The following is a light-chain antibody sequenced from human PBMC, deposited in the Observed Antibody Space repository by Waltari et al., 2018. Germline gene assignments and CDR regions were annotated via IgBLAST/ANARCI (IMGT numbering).Light chain of an antibody. CDR1: TSNFGSNF. Sequence: QSILTQPSSASGTPGQTVTIPCSGGTSNFGSNFVYWYQDVPGTAPKLLIFRNNQRPPGVSARFSGSKSGTSASLVIGGLRSEDEGTYFCSSWDDTLGVLLFGGGTKLTVL. V-gene: IGLV1-47*01. J-gene: IGLJ3*02. CDR3: SSWDDTLGVLL. CDR2: RNN.